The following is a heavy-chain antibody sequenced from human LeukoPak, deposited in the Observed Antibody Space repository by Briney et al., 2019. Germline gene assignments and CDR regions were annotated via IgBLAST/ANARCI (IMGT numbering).Heavy chain of an antibody. J-gene: IGHJ5*02. V-gene: IGHV1-8*01. D-gene: IGHD2-2*02. CDR1: GYTFTSYD. CDR3: ARDSLGYCSSTSCYTSQGWFDP. Sequence: ASVKVSCKASGYTFTSYDINWVRQATGQGLEWMGWMNPNSGNTGYAQKFQGRVTMTRNTSISTAYMELSSLRSEDTAVYYCARDSLGYCSSTSCYTSQGWFDPWGQGILVTVSS. CDR2: MNPNSGNT.